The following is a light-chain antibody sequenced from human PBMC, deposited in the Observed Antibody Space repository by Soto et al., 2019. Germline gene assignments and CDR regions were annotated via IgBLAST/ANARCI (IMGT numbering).Light chain of an antibody. CDR2: GAS. CDR3: QQYGSSPPYT. V-gene: IGKV3-20*01. J-gene: IGKJ2*01. Sequence: EIALTQSPGTLSLSPGERATHACRASQSVSSSDLAWYQQNPGQAPRLLIYGASSRATGIPDRFSGSGSGTDFTLTISRLEPEDFAVYYCQQYGSSPPYTFGQGTKLEIK. CDR1: QSVSSSD.